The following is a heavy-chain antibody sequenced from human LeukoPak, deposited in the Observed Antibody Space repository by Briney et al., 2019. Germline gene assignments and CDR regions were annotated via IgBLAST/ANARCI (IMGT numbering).Heavy chain of an antibody. CDR1: GFTFEDYG. CDR2: LNWNGGGR. Sequence: GGSLRLSCTVSGFTFEDYGMNWGRQVPGKEPEWVSGLNWNGGGRRYADSVKGRFIISSDNAKGVLYLQLNDLGVEDTALYYCARDAVPSGRSWFDPWGQGTLVTVSS. J-gene: IGHJ5*02. V-gene: IGHV3-20*04. CDR3: ARDAVPSGRSWFDP. D-gene: IGHD4-17*01.